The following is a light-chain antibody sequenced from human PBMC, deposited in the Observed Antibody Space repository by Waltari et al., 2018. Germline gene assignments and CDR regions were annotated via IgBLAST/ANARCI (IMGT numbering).Light chain of an antibody. CDR3: KQGYSTPHT. CDR2: AAS. CDR1: KSSSSY. J-gene: IGKJ2*01. Sequence: DIQMTQSPSSLSASVGCRDTITCQVSKSSSSYVKWNQQKQGKAPKHLIHAASRLQSGVPSRFSSSGSGTDVTLTISSLQPEEFVAYYCKQGYSTPHTFGQGTKLEI. V-gene: IGKV1-39*01.